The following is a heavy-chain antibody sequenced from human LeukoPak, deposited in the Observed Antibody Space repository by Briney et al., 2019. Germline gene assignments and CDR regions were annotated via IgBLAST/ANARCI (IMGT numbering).Heavy chain of an antibody. CDR1: GFTFRTYN. V-gene: IGHV3-21*01. J-gene: IGHJ6*02. CDR2: ISGSSAYI. D-gene: IGHD3-10*01. CDR3: ARDPEGYYYGSGKPYYYGMDV. Sequence: GGSLRLSCAASGFTFRTYNMNWVRQAPGKGLEWVSSISGSSAYIYYADSVKGRFTISRDNAKNSLYLQMNSLRAEDTAIYYCARDPEGYYYGSGKPYYYGMDVWGQGTTVSVSS.